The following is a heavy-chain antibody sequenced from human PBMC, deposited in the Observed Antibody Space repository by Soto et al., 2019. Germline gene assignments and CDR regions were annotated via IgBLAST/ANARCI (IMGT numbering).Heavy chain of an antibody. CDR3: ARVRPGSYYDILTGYNNWFDP. CDR2: IYYSGST. V-gene: IGHV4-59*01. Sequence: PSETLSLTCTVSGGSISSYYWSWIRQPPGKGLEWIGYIYYSGSTNYNPSLKGRVTISVDTSKNQFSLKLSSVTAADTAVYYCARVRPGSYYDILTGYNNWFDPWGQGTLVTVSS. CDR1: GGSISSYY. D-gene: IGHD3-9*01. J-gene: IGHJ5*02.